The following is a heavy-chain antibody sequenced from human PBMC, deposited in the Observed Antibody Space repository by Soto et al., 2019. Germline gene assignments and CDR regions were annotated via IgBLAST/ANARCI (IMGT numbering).Heavy chain of an antibody. Sequence: QVQLVESGGGVVQPGRSLRLSCAASGFTFSSYGMHWVRQAPGKGLEWVAVIWYDGSNKYYADSVKGRFTISRDNSKNTLYLQMNSLRAEDTAVYYCARAGGATFCWYFDLWGRGTLVTVSS. CDR1: GFTFSSYG. V-gene: IGHV3-33*01. CDR3: ARAGGATFCWYFDL. D-gene: IGHD1-26*01. CDR2: IWYDGSNK. J-gene: IGHJ2*01.